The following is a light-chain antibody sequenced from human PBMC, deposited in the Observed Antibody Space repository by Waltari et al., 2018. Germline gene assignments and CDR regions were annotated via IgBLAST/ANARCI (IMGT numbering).Light chain of an antibody. CDR1: TSDLGGYNY. J-gene: IGLJ3*02. V-gene: IGLV2-14*01. CDR2: DVS. CDR3: SSFTSSSTWV. Sequence: QSALTQPASVSGSPGQSVTISCTGTTSDLGGYNYVSWYPQHPGKAPKLMIYDVSSRPSVVSNRFSGSQSGKPASLAISGLQAEDEADYYCSSFTSSSTWVFGGVTQLTVL.